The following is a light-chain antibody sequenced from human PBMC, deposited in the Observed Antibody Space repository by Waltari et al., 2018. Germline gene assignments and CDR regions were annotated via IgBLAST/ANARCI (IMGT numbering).Light chain of an antibody. CDR2: DTS. Sequence: EIVLRQSPATLSLSPGERATLSCKACRSISPYLAWYQQRPGQAPRLLIYDTSTRAPGIPARFSGSGSVTDFTLTISSLEPEDFAVYYCQQRSNSFTFGPGTRVDI. CDR1: RSISPY. CDR3: QQRSNSFT. J-gene: IGKJ3*01. V-gene: IGKV3-11*01.